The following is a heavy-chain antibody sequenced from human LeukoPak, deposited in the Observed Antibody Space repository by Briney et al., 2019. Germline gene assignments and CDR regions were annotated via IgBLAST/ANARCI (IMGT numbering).Heavy chain of an antibody. J-gene: IGHJ4*02. CDR1: GGSFSGYY. CDR3: ARGAIGWYYFDY. Sequence: SETLSLTCAVYGGSFSGYYWSWIRQPPGKGLEWIGEINHSGSTNYNPSLKNRVTISVDTSKNQFSLKLSSVTAADTAVYYCARGAIGWYYFDYWGQGTLVTVSS. D-gene: IGHD6-19*01. CDR2: INHSGST. V-gene: IGHV4-34*01.